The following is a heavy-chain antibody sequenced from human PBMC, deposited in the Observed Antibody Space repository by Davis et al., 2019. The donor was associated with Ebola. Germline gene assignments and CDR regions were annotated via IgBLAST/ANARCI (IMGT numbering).Heavy chain of an antibody. V-gene: IGHV4-59*02. J-gene: IGHJ4*02. Sequence: SETLSLTCSVSGGSVKSHYWSWIRQPPGKGLEWIGYFFYSGNTNYNPSLMIRATISLDTSTNQVSLKLKSVTTADTAVYYCAVLAGYWGQGTLVTVSS. D-gene: IGHD2/OR15-2a*01. CDR2: FFYSGNT. CDR3: AVLAGY. CDR1: GGSVKSHY.